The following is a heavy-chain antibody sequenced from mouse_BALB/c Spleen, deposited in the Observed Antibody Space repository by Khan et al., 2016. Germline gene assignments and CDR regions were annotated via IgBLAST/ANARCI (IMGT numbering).Heavy chain of an antibody. V-gene: IGHV3-2*02. Sequence: EVQLQESGPGLVKPSQSLSLTCTVTGYSITSDYAWNWIRQFPGNRLEWMGYISYSGSTSYNPSLKSRISITRDTSKNQFFLQLNSVTSEDPATYYCARSDYGDKDAMDYWGQGTSVTVSS. CDR3: ARSDYGDKDAMDY. CDR2: ISYSGST. D-gene: IGHD1-1*01. J-gene: IGHJ4*01. CDR1: GYSITSDYA.